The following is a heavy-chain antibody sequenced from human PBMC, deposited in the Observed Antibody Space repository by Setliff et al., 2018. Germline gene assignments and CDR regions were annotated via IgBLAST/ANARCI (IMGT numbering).Heavy chain of an antibody. D-gene: IGHD3-9*01. V-gene: IGHV4-34*01. CDR2: INHSGST. Sequence: SETLSLTCAVYGGSFSGYYWSWIRQPPGKGLEWIGEINHSGSTNYNPSLKSRVTISVDTSRNQFSLKLSSVTAADTAVYYCASARVLRYFDWLSPDAFDIWGQGTMVTVSS. CDR3: ASARVLRYFDWLSPDAFDI. CDR1: GGSFSGYY. J-gene: IGHJ3*02.